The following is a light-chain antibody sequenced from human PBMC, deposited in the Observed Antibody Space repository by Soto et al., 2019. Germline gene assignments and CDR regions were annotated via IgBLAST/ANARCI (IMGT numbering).Light chain of an antibody. V-gene: IGLV7-43*01. CDR2: STS. CDR1: TGAVTSGYY. Sequence: QAVVTQEPSLTVSPGGTVTLTCGSRTGAVTSGYYPNWFQQKPGQAPRALIYSTSKEHSWTPARFSGSLLGGKAALTLSGVQPEDVAEYYCLLYYGGAVVFGGRTKLTVL. J-gene: IGLJ2*01. CDR3: LLYYGGAVV.